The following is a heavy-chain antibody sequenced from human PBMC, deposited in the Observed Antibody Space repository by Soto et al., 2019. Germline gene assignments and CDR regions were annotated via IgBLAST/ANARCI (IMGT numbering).Heavy chain of an antibody. CDR2: IASKTDSEGT. V-gene: IGHV3-73*02. CDR1: GFTLSDSS. D-gene: IGHD1-26*01. CDR3: MSWDARLSADQ. Sequence: EVQLVESGGGVVQPGGSLELSCAASGFTLSDSSVNWVRQASGKGLEWVGRIASKTDSEGTVYAASVKGRITVARDDSKNTVYLQMGSLKTEDTSVYDCMSWDARLSADQWGQGALVTVSS. J-gene: IGHJ4*02.